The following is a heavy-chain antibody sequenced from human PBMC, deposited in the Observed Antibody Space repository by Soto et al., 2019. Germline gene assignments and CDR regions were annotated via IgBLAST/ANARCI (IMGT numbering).Heavy chain of an antibody. CDR3: ARHGAYSTSVYYYYGMDV. J-gene: IGHJ6*02. Sequence: SETLSLTCTVSGGAINSTVYYWGWIRHPPGKGLEWIGSSNYGGPTYYSPSLQSRVTISLDTAKNHFSLNLRSVTAADTAVYYCARHGAYSTSVYYYYGMDVWGQGTTVTVSS. V-gene: IGHV4-39*01. D-gene: IGHD6-13*01. CDR2: SNYGGPT. CDR1: GGAINSTVYY.